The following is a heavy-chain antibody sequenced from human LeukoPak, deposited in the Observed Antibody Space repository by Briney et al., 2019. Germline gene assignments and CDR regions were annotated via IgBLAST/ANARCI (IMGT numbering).Heavy chain of an antibody. Sequence: GGSLRLSCAASGFTFSNYGMHWVRQAPGKGLEWVAVIWCDGSNKYYADSVKGRFTISRDNSKNTLFLQMNSLRAEDTAVYYCAKGISGTTFYFDYWGQGTLVTVSS. CDR2: IWCDGSNK. D-gene: IGHD1-26*01. CDR3: AKGISGTTFYFDY. J-gene: IGHJ4*02. V-gene: IGHV3-33*06. CDR1: GFTFSNYG.